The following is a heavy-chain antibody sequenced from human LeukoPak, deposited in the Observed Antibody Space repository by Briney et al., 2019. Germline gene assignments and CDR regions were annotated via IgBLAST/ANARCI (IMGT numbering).Heavy chain of an antibody. CDR2: INPNSGGT. CDR3: ARDWGRDWNWFDP. V-gene: IGHV1-2*02. J-gene: IGHJ5*02. D-gene: IGHD3-16*01. CDR1: GYTFTSYG. Sequence: ASVKVSCKASGYTFTSYGISWVRQAPGQWLEWMGWINPNSGGTNYAQKFQGRVTMTRDTSISTAYMELSRLRSDDTAVYYCARDWGRDWNWFDPWGQGTLVTVSS.